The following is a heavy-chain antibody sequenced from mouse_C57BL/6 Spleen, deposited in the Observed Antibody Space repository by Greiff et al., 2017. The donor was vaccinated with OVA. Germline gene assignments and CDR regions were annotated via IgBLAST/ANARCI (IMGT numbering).Heavy chain of an antibody. D-gene: IGHD2-3*01. V-gene: IGHV1-64*01. CDR1: GYTFTSYW. CDR3: ARSVYDGYYSAMDY. CDR2: IHPNSGST. Sequence: QVQLQQSGAELVKPGASVKLSCKASGYTFTSYWMHWVKQRPGQGLEWIGMIHPNSGSTNYNEKFKSKATLTVDKSSSTAYMQLSSLTSEDSAVYYCARSVYDGYYSAMDYWGQGTSVTVSS. J-gene: IGHJ4*01.